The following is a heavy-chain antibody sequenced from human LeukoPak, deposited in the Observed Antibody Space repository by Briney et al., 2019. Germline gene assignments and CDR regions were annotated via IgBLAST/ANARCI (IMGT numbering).Heavy chain of an antibody. D-gene: IGHD1-26*01. CDR3: AREAQVGGALQS. Sequence: AGSLRLSCAASGFTFSAYWMHWVRQAPGKGLAWVSRIKTDGSRTMYADFLQGRFTISRDPAKNTLFLQMNSLRAEDTAVYYCAREAQVGGALQSWGQGTLVTVSS. V-gene: IGHV3-74*03. J-gene: IGHJ5*02. CDR1: GFTFSAYW. CDR2: IKTDGSRT.